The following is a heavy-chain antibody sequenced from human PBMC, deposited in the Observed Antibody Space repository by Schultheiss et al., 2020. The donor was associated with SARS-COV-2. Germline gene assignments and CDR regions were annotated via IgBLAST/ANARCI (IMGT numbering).Heavy chain of an antibody. D-gene: IGHD2-2*01. CDR3: ARYQLPSVEAFDI. V-gene: IGHV4-59*11. CDR2: IYYSGST. J-gene: IGHJ3*02. Sequence: SETLSLTCTVSGGSISSHYWSWIRQPPGKGLEWIGYIYYSGSTNYNPSLKSRVTISVDTSKNQFSLKLSSVTAADTAVYYCARYQLPSVEAFDIWGQGTMVTVSS. CDR1: GGSISSHY.